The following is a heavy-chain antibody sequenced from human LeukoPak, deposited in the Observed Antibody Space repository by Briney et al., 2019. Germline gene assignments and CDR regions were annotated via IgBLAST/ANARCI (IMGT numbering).Heavy chain of an antibody. Sequence: GGSLRLSCAGSGLTFSSHAMAWVRQAPGKGLEWVAVIGSSGETSYYADSVKGHFTISRDNSKNTLFLQMDSLRGADTAVYFCATGANYFDYWGQGTLVTVSS. CDR2: IGSSGETS. CDR3: ATGANYFDY. D-gene: IGHD1-26*01. V-gene: IGHV3-23*01. J-gene: IGHJ4*02. CDR1: GLTFSSHA.